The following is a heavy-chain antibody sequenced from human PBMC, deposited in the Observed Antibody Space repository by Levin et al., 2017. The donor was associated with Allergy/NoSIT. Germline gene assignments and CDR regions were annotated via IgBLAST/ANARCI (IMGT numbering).Heavy chain of an antibody. V-gene: IGHV3-23*01. CDR2: ISGSGGST. D-gene: IGHD6-19*01. CDR1: GFTFSSYA. CDR3: AKWRAVAGTGRTEYKWFDP. J-gene: IGHJ5*02. Sequence: GGSLRLSCAASGFTFSSYAMSWVRQAPGKGLEWVSAISGSGGSTYYADSVKGRFTISRDNSKNTLYLQMNSLRAEDTAVYYCAKWRAVAGTGRTEYKWFDPWGQGTLVTVSS.